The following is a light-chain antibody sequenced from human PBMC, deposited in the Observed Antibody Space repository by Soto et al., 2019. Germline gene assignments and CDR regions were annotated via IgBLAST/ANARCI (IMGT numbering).Light chain of an antibody. CDR2: KAS. Sequence: DIPMAPSPSTLAASVGDRVTITCRASQSISSWLAWYQQKPGKAPKLLIYKASNLESGVQSRFSGSGSETEFSLTISSLQPDDFAIYYCQLYNRNPQWTVGQGTRVEIK. CDR3: QLYNRNPQWT. J-gene: IGKJ1*01. V-gene: IGKV1-5*03. CDR1: QSISSW.